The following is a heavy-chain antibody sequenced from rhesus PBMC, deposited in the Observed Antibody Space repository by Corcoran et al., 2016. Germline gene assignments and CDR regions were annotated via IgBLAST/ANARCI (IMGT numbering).Heavy chain of an antibody. V-gene: IGHV4S12*01. CDR3: ARGLGDY. J-gene: IGHJ4*01. Sequence: QVQLQESGPGLVKPSETLSLTCAASGGSLRSSNWGSWVRPPPGKGLEWIGGIYSNTESTNYNPSLKNRVTISKDTSKNQFSLKLSSVTAADTAVYYCARGLGDYWGQGVLVTVSS. D-gene: IGHD3-3*01. CDR1: GGSLRSSNW. CDR2: IYSNTEST.